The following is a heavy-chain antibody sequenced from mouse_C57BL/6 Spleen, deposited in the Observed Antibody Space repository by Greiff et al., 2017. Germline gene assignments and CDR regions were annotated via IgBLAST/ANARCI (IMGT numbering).Heavy chain of an antibody. J-gene: IGHJ2*01. CDR3: ARNSGRNYDVHYFYD. CDR1: GYTFTSYW. Sequence: VQLQQPGAELVKPGASVKLSCKASGYTFTSYWMHWVKQRPGQGLEWIGMIHPNSGSTNYNEKFKSKATLTVDKSSSTAYMQLSSLTSEDSAVYYCARNSGRNYDVHYFYDWGQGTTLTVSS. V-gene: IGHV1-64*01. D-gene: IGHD2-1*01. CDR2: IHPNSGST.